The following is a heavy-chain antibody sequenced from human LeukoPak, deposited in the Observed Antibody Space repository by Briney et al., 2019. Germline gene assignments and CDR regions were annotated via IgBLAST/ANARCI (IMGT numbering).Heavy chain of an antibody. V-gene: IGHV4-61*02. J-gene: IGHJ6*03. Sequence: PSETLSLTCTVSGGSISSGSYYWSWIRQPAGKGLEWIGRIYTSGSTNYNPSLKSRVTISVDTSKNQFSLKLSSVTAADTAVYYCARYASYYMDVWGKGTTVTVSS. CDR1: GGSISSGSYY. CDR2: IYTSGST. CDR3: ARYASYYMDV.